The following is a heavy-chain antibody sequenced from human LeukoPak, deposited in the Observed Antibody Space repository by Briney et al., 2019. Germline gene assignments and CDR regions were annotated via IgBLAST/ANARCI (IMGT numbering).Heavy chain of an antibody. D-gene: IGHD2-8*01. J-gene: IGHJ5*02. CDR1: GGSFSGYY. CDR3: ARGLVRKGIVLMVYAGFDP. V-gene: IGHV4-34*01. CDR2: INHSGST. Sequence: PSETLSLTCAVYGGSFSGYYWSWIRQPPGKGLEWIGEINHSGSTNYNPSLKSRVTISVDTSKNQFSLKLSSVTAADTAVYYCARGLVRKGIVLMVYAGFDPWGQGTLVTVSS.